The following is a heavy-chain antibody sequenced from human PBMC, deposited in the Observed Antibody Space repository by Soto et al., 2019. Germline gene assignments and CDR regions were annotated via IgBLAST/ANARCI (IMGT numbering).Heavy chain of an antibody. J-gene: IGHJ6*02. CDR1: EFTVSSNY. D-gene: IGHD3-3*01. V-gene: IGHV3-53*01. CDR3: ARGATYYDFWSGHYTSYTYYGMDV. Sequence: EVQLVESGGGLIQPGGSLRVSCAASEFTVSSNYMTWVRQAPGKGLEWVSVIDTAGRANYAESVKGRFTNSRDNSKNSLYLQMNSLRVEDTAVYYCARGATYYDFWSGHYTSYTYYGMDVWGQGNTVTVS. CDR2: IDTAGRA.